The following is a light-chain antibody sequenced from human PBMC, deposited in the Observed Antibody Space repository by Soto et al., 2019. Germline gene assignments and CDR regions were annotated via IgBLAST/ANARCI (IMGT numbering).Light chain of an antibody. CDR1: QSVSSN. CDR2: GAS. Sequence: EIVMTQSPATPSVSPGERATLSCRASQSVSSNLAWYQQKPGQAPRLLIYGASTRATGIPARFSGSGSGTEFTLTISSLQSEDFAVYYCQQYNNWPPWTFGQGTK. CDR3: QQYNNWPPWT. J-gene: IGKJ1*01. V-gene: IGKV3-15*01.